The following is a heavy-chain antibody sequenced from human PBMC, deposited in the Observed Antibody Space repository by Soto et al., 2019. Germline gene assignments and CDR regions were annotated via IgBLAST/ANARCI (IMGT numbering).Heavy chain of an antibody. V-gene: IGHV4-31*03. CDR2: IFYSGSA. CDR3: ARGHSPRFSYGDMYYFDY. Sequence: SETLSLTCSVSGGSVNSATYYWSWVRQRPGKGLEWIGHIFYSGSAYYNASLKTRLAISVDTSKNQFSLKLRSDDTAVYYCARGHSPRFSYGDMYYFDYWGQGTLVTVSS. CDR1: GGSVNSATYY. D-gene: IGHD4-17*01. J-gene: IGHJ4*02.